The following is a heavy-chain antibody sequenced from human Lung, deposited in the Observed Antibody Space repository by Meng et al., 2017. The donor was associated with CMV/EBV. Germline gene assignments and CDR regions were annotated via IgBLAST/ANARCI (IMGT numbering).Heavy chain of an antibody. CDR1: GGSISPYY. J-gene: IGHJ5*02. Sequence: SETLSLXCTVSGGSISPYYWSWIRQPPGKGLEWIGYIYYSGGTNYNPSLKSRVTISVDTSKNQFSLKLTSVTAADTAVYYCARHYCGSNVCYTDWLDPWGQGXLVTVSS. CDR3: ARHYCGSNVCYTDWLDP. D-gene: IGHD2-2*02. CDR2: IYYSGGT. V-gene: IGHV4-59*01.